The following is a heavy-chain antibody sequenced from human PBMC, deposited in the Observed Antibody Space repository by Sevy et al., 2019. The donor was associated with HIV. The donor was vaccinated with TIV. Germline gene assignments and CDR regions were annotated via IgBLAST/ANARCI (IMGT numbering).Heavy chain of an antibody. CDR2: VSWNSRYI. CDR1: GFPFNDHA. CDR3: AKDINRGCDGVNCYSYYYYFYGLDV. Sequence: GGSLRLSCAASGFPFNDHAMHWVRQVPGKGLEWVSGVSWNSRYIGYADSVKGRFTISRDNARHFLYLEMNSLRPEATALYYCAKDINRGCDGVNCYSYYYYFYGLDVWGQGTTVTAS. J-gene: IGHJ6*02. D-gene: IGHD2-21*01. V-gene: IGHV3-9*01.